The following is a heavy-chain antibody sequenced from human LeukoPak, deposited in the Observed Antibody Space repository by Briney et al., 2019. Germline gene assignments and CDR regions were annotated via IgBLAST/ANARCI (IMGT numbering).Heavy chain of an antibody. J-gene: IGHJ6*02. Sequence: ASVKVSCKASGYTFTSYAMNWVRQAPGQGLEWMGWINTNTGNPTYAQGFTGRFVFSLDTSVSTAYLQISSLKAEDTAVYYCARAIGRYCSSTSCPSYYYGMDVWGQGTTVTVSS. D-gene: IGHD2-2*01. CDR3: ARAIGRYCSSTSCPSYYYGMDV. V-gene: IGHV7-4-1*02. CDR1: GYTFTSYA. CDR2: INTNTGNP.